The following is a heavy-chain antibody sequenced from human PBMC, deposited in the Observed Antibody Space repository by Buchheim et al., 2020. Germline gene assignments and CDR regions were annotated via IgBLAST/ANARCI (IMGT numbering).Heavy chain of an antibody. CDR2: IDWDDDK. D-gene: IGHD3-22*01. J-gene: IGHJ4*02. Sequence: QVTLKESGPALVKPTQTLTLTCTFSGLSLSTSGMRVSWIRQPPGKALEWLARIDWDDDKFYSTSLKTRVTISKDTSKNQVVLTMTNMDPVDTATYYCARIGNYYDSSGYWRDYFDYWGQGTL. CDR3: ARIGNYYDSSGYWRDYFDY. V-gene: IGHV2-70*04. CDR1: GLSLSTSGMR.